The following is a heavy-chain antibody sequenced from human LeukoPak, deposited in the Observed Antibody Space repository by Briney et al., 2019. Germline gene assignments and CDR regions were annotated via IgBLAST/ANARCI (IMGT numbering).Heavy chain of an antibody. Sequence: SETLSLTCTVSGGSISSGGYYWSWIRQHPGKGLEWIGYIYYSGSTYYNPSLKSRVTISVDTSKNQFSLKLSSVTAADTAVYYCARDVSYHDSSDDAFDIWGQGTMVTVSS. V-gene: IGHV4-31*03. CDR2: IYYSGST. CDR3: ARDVSYHDSSDDAFDI. D-gene: IGHD3-22*01. J-gene: IGHJ3*02. CDR1: GGSISSGGYY.